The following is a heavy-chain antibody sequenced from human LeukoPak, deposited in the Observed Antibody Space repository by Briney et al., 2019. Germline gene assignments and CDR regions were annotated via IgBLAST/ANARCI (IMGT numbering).Heavy chain of an antibody. V-gene: IGHV4-59*01. CDR2: IYYSGST. J-gene: IGHJ4*02. D-gene: IGHD5-12*01. CDR1: GGSIRSYY. CDR3: ARGFDSKSTYFDY. Sequence: ASETLSLTCTVSGGSIRSYYWSWIRQPPGKGLEWIGYIYYSGSTNYNPSLKSRVAISVDTSKNQFSLRLTSVSAADTAVYYCARGFDSKSTYFDYWGQGTLLTVSS.